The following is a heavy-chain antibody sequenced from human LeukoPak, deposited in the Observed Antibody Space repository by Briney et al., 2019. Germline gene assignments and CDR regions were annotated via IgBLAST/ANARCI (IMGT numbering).Heavy chain of an antibody. J-gene: IGHJ4*02. CDR1: GFTFSSYG. V-gene: IGHV3-30*03. CDR3: AGVVPAGPFAY. CDR2: ISYDGSNK. Sequence: GRSLRLSCAASGFTFSSYGMHWVRQAPGKGLEWVAVISYDGSNKYYADSVKGRFTISRDNSKNTLYLQMNSLRAEDTAVYYCAGVVPAGPFAYWGQGTLVTVSS. D-gene: IGHD2-2*01.